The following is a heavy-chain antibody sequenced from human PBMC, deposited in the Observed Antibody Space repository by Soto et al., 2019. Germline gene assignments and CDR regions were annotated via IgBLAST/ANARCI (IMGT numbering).Heavy chain of an antibody. CDR2: IYYSGST. CDR3: ARAISTGYNILTGYYMDY. Sequence: ETLSLTCSVSGGSVSSGAYYWSWIRQPPEKGLEWIGYIYYSGSTNYNPSLKSRVTISVDTSKNQFSLKLTSMTAADAAVYYCARAISTGYNILTGYYMDYWGQGSLVTV. D-gene: IGHD3-9*01. J-gene: IGHJ4*02. CDR1: GGSVSSGAYY. V-gene: IGHV4-61*08.